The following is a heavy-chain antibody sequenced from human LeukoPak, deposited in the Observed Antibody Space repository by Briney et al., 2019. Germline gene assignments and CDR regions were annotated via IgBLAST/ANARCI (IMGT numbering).Heavy chain of an antibody. CDR2: INPNSGGT. J-gene: IGHJ4*02. V-gene: IGHV1-2*02. Sequence: ASVKVSCKASGYTFTGYYMHWVRQAPGQGLEWMGWINPNSGGTNYAQKFQGRVTMTRDTSISTAYMELSRLRSDDTAAYFCARVGSDTSWIDYWGQGTLVTVSS. CDR3: ARVGSDTSWIDY. CDR1: GYTFTGYY. D-gene: IGHD2-2*01.